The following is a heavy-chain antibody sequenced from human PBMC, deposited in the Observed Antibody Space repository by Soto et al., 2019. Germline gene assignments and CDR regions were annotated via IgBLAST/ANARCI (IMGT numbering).Heavy chain of an antibody. J-gene: IGHJ4*02. Sequence: ASVKVSCKASGYTFTSHGISWVRQAPGQGLEWMGWISAYNGNTNYAQELQGRVTMTTDTSTSTAYMELRSLKSDDTAVYYCARGRGASTASSGSSSDYWGQGTLVTVSS. V-gene: IGHV1-18*01. CDR1: GYTFTSHG. CDR2: ISAYNGNT. CDR3: ARGRGASTASSGSSSDY. D-gene: IGHD1-26*01.